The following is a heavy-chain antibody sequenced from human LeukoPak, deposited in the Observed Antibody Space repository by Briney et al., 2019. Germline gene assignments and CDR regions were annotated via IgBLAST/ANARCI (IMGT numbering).Heavy chain of an antibody. CDR1: GYTFTSYD. CDR2: IIPIFGTA. CDR3: ASSSFDY. J-gene: IGHJ4*02. V-gene: IGHV1-69*13. Sequence: SVKVSCKASGYTFTSYDINWVRQATGQGLEWMGGIIPIFGTANYAQKFQGRVTITADESTSTAYMELSSLRSEDTAVYYCASSSFDYWGQGTLVTVSS.